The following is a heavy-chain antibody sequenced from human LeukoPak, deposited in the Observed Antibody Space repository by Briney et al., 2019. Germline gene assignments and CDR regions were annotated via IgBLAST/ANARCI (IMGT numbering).Heavy chain of an antibody. CDR3: ARVPITFRYYYMDV. J-gene: IGHJ6*03. Sequence: SETLSLTCTVSGGSISSGDYYWSWIRQPPGKGLEWIGYIYYSGSTYYNPSLKSRVTISVDTSENQFSLKLNSVTAADTAVYYCARVPITFRYYYMDVWGKGTTVTVSS. CDR1: GGSISSGDYY. V-gene: IGHV4-30-4*02. CDR2: IYYSGST. D-gene: IGHD3-16*01.